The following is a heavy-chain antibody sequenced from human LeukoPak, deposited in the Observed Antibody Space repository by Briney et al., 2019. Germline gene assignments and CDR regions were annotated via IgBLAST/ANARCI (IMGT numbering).Heavy chain of an antibody. V-gene: IGHV3-30*03. Sequence: GGSLRLSCAASGFTFSSYGMHWVHQAPGKGLEWVAVISYDGSNKYYADSVKGRFTISRDNAENSLYLQMNSLRVEDTAFYYCARDLAYSRLDYWGQGMLVTVSS. CDR2: ISYDGSNK. D-gene: IGHD5-18*01. J-gene: IGHJ4*02. CDR1: GFTFSSYG. CDR3: ARDLAYSRLDY.